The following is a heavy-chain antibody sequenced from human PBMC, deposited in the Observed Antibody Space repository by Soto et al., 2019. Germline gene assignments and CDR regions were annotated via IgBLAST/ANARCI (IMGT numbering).Heavy chain of an antibody. CDR2: IDNAGSSA. J-gene: IGHJ4*02. CDR1: GFTFSIYW. V-gene: IGHV3-74*01. CDR3: SRVFGSSWNQAFFDY. Sequence: GGSLRLSCAASGFTFSIYWMHWVRQAPGKGPVWVSRIDNAGSSARYADSVKGRFTISRDNAKNTVYLQMNSLRAEDTAVYYCSRVFGSSWNQAFFDYWGQGTLVTVSS. D-gene: IGHD6-13*01.